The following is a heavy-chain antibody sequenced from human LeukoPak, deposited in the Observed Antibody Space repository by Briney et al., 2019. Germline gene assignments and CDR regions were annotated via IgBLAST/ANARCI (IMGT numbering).Heavy chain of an antibody. CDR1: GGTFSIYA. Sequence: GSSGKVSRKASGGTFSIYAISWVRQAPGPGIGRMGGIILIISTANYAQKFQGRVTITADKSTSTAYMELSSLRAEDTAVYYCARAGGYSYGYSSFDIWGQGTMVTVSS. CDR3: ARAGGYSYGYSSFDI. V-gene: IGHV1-69*06. D-gene: IGHD5-18*01. CDR2: IILIISTA. J-gene: IGHJ3*02.